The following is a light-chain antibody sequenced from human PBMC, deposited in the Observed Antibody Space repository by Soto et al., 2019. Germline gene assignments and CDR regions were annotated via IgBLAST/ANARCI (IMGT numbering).Light chain of an antibody. Sequence: QSALTQPASVSGSPGQSITISCTGTSSDVGGYHYVSWYQQHPGKAPKLMIYEVSNRPSGVSNRFSGSKSGNTASLTISGLQAEDEADYYCSSYTSGSTVIFGGGTKLTVL. V-gene: IGLV2-14*01. CDR2: EVS. CDR3: SSYTSGSTVI. J-gene: IGLJ2*01. CDR1: SSDVGGYHY.